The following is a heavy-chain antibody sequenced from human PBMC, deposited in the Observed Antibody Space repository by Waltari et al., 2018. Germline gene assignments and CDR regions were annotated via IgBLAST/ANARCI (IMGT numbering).Heavy chain of an antibody. CDR2: ISRYGNTP. CDR3: ARVEYTYGPYCFDS. V-gene: IGHV3-74*02. J-gene: IGHJ4*02. Sequence: EVQLLESGGGLVQPGGSLRLSCEASGFTFSSYWMRWVRQTPGKGLVWGSRISRYGNTPTDADSVKGRFTISRDNAKNTLYLQMNSLRAEDTALYYCARVEYTYGPYCFDSWGQGTPVTVSS. D-gene: IGHD5-18*01. CDR1: GFTFSSYW.